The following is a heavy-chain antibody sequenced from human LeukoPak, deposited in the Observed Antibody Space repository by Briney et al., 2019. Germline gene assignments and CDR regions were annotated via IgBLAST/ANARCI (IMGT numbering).Heavy chain of an antibody. CDR1: GFTLSRYS. J-gene: IGHJ4*02. V-gene: IGHV3-48*02. Sequence: PGGSLRLSRAASGFTLSRYSMNGVRPAPGRGGEGVSCISSISSTLYYADSVKGRFTISRDNAKNSLYLQMNSLRDEDTAVYYCARRNYYGSGSLGRPFDYWGQGTLITVSS. D-gene: IGHD3-10*01. CDR2: ISSISSTL. CDR3: ARRNYYGSGSLGRPFDY.